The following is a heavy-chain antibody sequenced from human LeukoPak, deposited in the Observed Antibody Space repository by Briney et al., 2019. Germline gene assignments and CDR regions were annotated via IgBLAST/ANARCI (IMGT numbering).Heavy chain of an antibody. CDR1: GFTFSSYA. Sequence: PGGSLRLSCAASGFTFSSYAMSWVRQAPGKGLEWIGSIYHSGSTYYNPSLKSRVTISVDTSKNQFSLKLSSVTAADTAVYYCARVSSGWSHRSGKDHYYMDVWGKGTTVTVSS. CDR3: ARVSSGWSHRSGKDHYYMDV. CDR2: IYHSGST. V-gene: IGHV4-38-2*01. J-gene: IGHJ6*03. D-gene: IGHD6-19*01.